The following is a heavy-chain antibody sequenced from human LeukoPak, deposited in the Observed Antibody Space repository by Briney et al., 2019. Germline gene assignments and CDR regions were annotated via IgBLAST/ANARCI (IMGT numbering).Heavy chain of an antibody. Sequence: ASVTVSCTVSGYTLTELSMHWVRQAPGKGLEWMGGFDPEDGETIYAQKFQGRVTMTEDTSTDTAYMELSSLRSEDTAVYYCATPPRYYYGSGSSPPLFDYWGQGTLVTVSS. J-gene: IGHJ4*02. CDR3: ATPPRYYYGSGSSPPLFDY. V-gene: IGHV1-24*01. CDR1: GYTLTELS. CDR2: FDPEDGET. D-gene: IGHD3-10*01.